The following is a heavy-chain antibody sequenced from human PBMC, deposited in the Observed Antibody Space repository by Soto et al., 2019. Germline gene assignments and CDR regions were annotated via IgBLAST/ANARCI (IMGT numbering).Heavy chain of an antibody. D-gene: IGHD6-19*01. V-gene: IGHV3-53*01. CDR1: GFTVSSNY. Sequence: GGSLRLSCAASGFTVSSNYISWVRQAPGKGLEWISVIYSGGGTFYVDSVRGRFTISRDNSKNTICLQMNYLRVEDTAVYYCASRSSGWYFDYWGQGT. CDR2: IYSGGGT. CDR3: ASRSSGWYFDY. J-gene: IGHJ4*02.